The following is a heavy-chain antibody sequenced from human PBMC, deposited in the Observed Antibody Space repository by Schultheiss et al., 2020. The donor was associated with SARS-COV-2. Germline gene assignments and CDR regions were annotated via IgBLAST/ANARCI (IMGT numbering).Heavy chain of an antibody. CDR2: IYYSGST. J-gene: IGHJ6*03. CDR1: GGSISSYY. V-gene: IGHV4-59*01. D-gene: IGHD2-2*01. Sequence: SETLSLTCTVSGGSISSYYWSWIRQPPGKGLEWIGYIYYSGSTNYNPSLKSRVTISVDTSKNQFSPKLSSVTAADTAVYYCAGQGYCSSTSCYEGDYYMDVWGKGTTVTVSS. CDR3: AGQGYCSSTSCYEGDYYMDV.